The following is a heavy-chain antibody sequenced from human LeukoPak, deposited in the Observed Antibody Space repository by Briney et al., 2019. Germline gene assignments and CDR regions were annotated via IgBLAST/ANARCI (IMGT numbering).Heavy chain of an antibody. CDR2: ISSSSTSI. CDR1: GFTFSTHT. J-gene: IGHJ4*02. CDR3: ARDESSGYEDY. Sequence: GGSLRLSCAASGFTFSTHTMNWVRQAPGKGLEWVSSISSSSTSIYYADSVKGRFTVSRDNAKSSLYLHMNSLRAEDTAVYYCARDESSGYEDYWGQGTLVIVSS. V-gene: IGHV3-21*01. D-gene: IGHD3-22*01.